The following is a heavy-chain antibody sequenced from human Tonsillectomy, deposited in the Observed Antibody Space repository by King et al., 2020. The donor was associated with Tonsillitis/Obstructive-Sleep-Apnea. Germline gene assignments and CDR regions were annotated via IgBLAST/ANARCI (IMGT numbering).Heavy chain of an antibody. CDR2: IKQGGNEK. CDR3: ARVGRKEVWSLDH. V-gene: IGHV3-7*03. J-gene: IGHJ4*02. CDR1: GFTLSTYW. Sequence: VQLVESGGGLVQPGGSLRLSCAASGFTLSTYWMSWVRQAPGKGLEWVANIKQGGNEKYYVDSVKGRFTISRDNTKNSLYLQMNSLRAEDAAVYYCARVGRKEVWSLDHWGQETMVTVSS. D-gene: IGHD3-10*01.